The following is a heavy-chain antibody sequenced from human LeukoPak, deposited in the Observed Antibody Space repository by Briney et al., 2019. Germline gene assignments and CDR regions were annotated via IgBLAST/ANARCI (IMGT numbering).Heavy chain of an antibody. CDR2: INHSGST. J-gene: IGHJ5*02. CDR1: GGSFSGYY. D-gene: IGHD3-10*01. Sequence: SETLSLTCAVYGGSFSGYYWSWIRQPPGKGLEWIGEINHSGSTNYNPSLKSRVTISVDTSKNQFSLKLSSVTAADTAVYYCTRDSGTTGEVKFDPWGQGTLVTVSS. CDR3: TRDSGTTGEVKFDP. V-gene: IGHV4-34*01.